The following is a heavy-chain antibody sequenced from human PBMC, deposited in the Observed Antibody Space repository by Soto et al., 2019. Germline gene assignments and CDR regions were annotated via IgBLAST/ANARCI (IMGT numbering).Heavy chain of an antibody. D-gene: IGHD3-22*01. CDR2: IYDTGISGYTPST. CDR1: GSSITSSY. J-gene: IGHJ4*02. CDR3: VREIVDSFDSSGYPDH. Sequence: TETLSLTYTVTGSSITSSYWRWIRRPPGKGLEWIAYIYDTGISGYTPSTSYNPSLKSRVTMSVDTSKSQFSLKLTSVTAADTAVYYCVREIVDSFDSSGYPDHWGQGTLVTVS. V-gene: IGHV4-59*01.